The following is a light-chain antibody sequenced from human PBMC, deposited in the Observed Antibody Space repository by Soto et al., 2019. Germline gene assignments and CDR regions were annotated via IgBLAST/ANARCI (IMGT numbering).Light chain of an antibody. J-gene: IGKJ4*01. Sequence: DKQMSHSPSSLSASVGDRVTITCRASQSISSYLNWYQQKPGKAPKLLFYAASRLQSGVPSRFSGSGSGTDFTLTISSLQAEDVATYYCQQTRSYPSTFGGGTKVDI. CDR1: QSISSY. CDR2: AAS. V-gene: IGKV1-39*01. CDR3: QQTRSYPST.